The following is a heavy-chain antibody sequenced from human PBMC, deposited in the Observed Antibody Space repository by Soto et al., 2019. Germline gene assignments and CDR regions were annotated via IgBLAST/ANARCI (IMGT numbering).Heavy chain of an antibody. Sequence: TSETLSLTCTVSGGSISSSSYYWGWIRQPPGKGLEWIGSIYYSGSTYYNPSLKSRVTISVDTSKNQFSLKLSSVTAADTAVYYCARIPRTYYYDSSGYYYYYYGMDVWGQGTTVTVSS. J-gene: IGHJ6*02. D-gene: IGHD3-22*01. CDR2: IYYSGST. CDR1: GGSISSSSYY. V-gene: IGHV4-39*01. CDR3: ARIPRTYYYDSSGYYYYYYGMDV.